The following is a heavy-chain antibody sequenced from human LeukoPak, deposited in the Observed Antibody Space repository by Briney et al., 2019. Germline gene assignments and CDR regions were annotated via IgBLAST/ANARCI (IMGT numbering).Heavy chain of an antibody. V-gene: IGHV4-4*09. CDR1: VASISNYY. J-gene: IGHJ4*02. CDR3: ASPRTSYRYTFDY. CDR2: ISTSGST. D-gene: IGHD5-18*01. Sequence: TETLSLTCAVSVASISNYYWSWIRQAPGKGLEWIGYISTSGSTNYNPSLKSRVSISLDTSNNRFSLNLNFVTAADTAVYFCASPRTSYRYTFDYWGPGALVTVSS.